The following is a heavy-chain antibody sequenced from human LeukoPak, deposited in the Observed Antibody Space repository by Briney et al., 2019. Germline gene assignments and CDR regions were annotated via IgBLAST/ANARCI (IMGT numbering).Heavy chain of an antibody. J-gene: IGHJ4*02. D-gene: IGHD2-2*01. Sequence: PGGSLRLSCAASGFTFSSYSMNWVRQAPGKGLEWVSYISSSSSTIYYADSVKGRFTISRDNSKNTLYLQMNSLRAEDTAVYYCARDGLLGYCSSTSCPTPTFDYWGQGTLVTVSS. V-gene: IGHV3-48*01. CDR2: ISSSSSTI. CDR3: ARDGLLGYCSSTSCPTPTFDY. CDR1: GFTFSSYS.